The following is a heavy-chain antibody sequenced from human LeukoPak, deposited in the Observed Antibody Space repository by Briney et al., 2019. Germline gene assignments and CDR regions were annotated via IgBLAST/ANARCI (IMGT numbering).Heavy chain of an antibody. J-gene: IGHJ4*02. CDR1: GFTFSSYA. Sequence: GRSLRLSCAASGFTFSSYAMHWVRQAPGKGLEWVAVISYDGSNKYYADSVKGRFTISRDNSKNTLYLQMNSLRAEDTAVYYCARDPAAQQLVHYFDYWGQGTLFTVSS. V-gene: IGHV3-30-3*01. CDR2: ISYDGSNK. D-gene: IGHD6-13*01. CDR3: ARDPAAQQLVHYFDY.